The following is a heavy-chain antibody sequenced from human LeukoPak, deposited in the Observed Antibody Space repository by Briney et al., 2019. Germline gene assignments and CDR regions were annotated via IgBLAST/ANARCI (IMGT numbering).Heavy chain of an antibody. Sequence: PGGSLRLSCAASGFTFSSYAMSWVRQAPGKGLGWVSSISGSGGDTYYADSVKGRFTISRDNSKNTLYVQMNSLRADDTAVYYCATPARYFSGYWGQGTLVTVSS. D-gene: IGHD6-25*01. CDR2: ISGSGGDT. CDR1: GFTFSSYA. V-gene: IGHV3-23*01. J-gene: IGHJ4*02. CDR3: ATPARYFSGY.